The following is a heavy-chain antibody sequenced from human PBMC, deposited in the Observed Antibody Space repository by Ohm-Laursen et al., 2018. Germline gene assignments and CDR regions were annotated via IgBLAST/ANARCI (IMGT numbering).Heavy chain of an antibody. D-gene: IGHD3-3*01. CDR3: ASGFFGPDAFDI. V-gene: IGHV3-7*01. CDR1: GFTFSSYW. CDR2: IKQDGSEK. J-gene: IGHJ3*02. Sequence: SLRLSCAASGFTFSSYWMSWVRQAPGKGLEWVANIKQDGSEKYYVDSVKSRFTISRDNAKNSLYLQMNSLRAEDTAVYYCASGFFGPDAFDIWGQGTMVTVSS.